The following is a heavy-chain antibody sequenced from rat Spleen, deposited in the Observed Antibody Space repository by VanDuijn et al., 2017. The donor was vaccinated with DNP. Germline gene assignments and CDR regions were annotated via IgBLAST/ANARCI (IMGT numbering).Heavy chain of an antibody. CDR3: ARWTRYFDY. V-gene: IGHV3-1*01. D-gene: IGHD1-7*01. J-gene: IGHJ2*01. Sequence: EVQLQESGSGLVKPSQSLSLTCSVTGYSITSNYWGWIRQFPGNEMEWIGHINYSGRNSYNPSLKSRISITRDTSKNHFFLHLNSVTTEDTATYYCARWTRYFDYWGQGVMVTVSS. CDR1: GYSITSNY. CDR2: INYSGRN.